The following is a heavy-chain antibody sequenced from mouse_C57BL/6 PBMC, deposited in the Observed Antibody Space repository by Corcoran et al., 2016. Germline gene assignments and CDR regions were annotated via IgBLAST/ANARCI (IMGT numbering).Heavy chain of an antibody. CDR3: ARDYYYGSRKSYYFDY. Sequence: DVQLQESGPGLVKPSQSLSLTCSVTGYSITSGYYWNWIRQFPGNKLEWMGYISYDGSNNYNPSLKNRISITRDTSKNQFFLKLNSVTTEDTATYYCARDYYYGSRKSYYFDYWGQGTTLTVSS. V-gene: IGHV3-6*01. CDR2: ISYDGSN. CDR1: GYSITSGYY. D-gene: IGHD1-1*01. J-gene: IGHJ2*01.